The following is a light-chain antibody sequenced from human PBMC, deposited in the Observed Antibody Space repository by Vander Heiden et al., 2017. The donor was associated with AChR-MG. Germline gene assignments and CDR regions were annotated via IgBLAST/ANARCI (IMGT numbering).Light chain of an antibody. CDR2: AAS. J-gene: IGKJ3*01. V-gene: IGKV1-39*01. Sequence: DTQMTQSPSSLSASVGDRVTITCRASQNIATFLNWYQQRPGKAPNLLIYAASSLERGVPSRFSGSGSGTDFTLTISGLQPEDFATYYCQQSYNTPPLFTFGPGTKVDLK. CDR3: QQSYNTPPLFT. CDR1: QNIATF.